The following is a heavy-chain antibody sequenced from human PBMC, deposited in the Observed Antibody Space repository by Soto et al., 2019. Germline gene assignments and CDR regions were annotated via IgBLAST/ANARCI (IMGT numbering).Heavy chain of an antibody. CDR2: TTAYNANT. J-gene: IGHJ5*02. CDR3: ARDSARTTGNRFDP. V-gene: IGHV1-18*01. CDR1: GYTFINYG. Sequence: ASVKVSCKASGYTFINYGISWVRQAPGQGLEWMGWTTAYNANTNYAQKHQDRVTMTTDTSTITAYMELRSLRSDDTAVYYCARDSARTTGNRFDPWGQGTLVTVPQ. D-gene: IGHD4-17*01.